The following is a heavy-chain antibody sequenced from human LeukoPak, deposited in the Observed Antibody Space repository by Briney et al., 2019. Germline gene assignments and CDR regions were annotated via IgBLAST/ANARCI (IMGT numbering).Heavy chain of an antibody. CDR3: TTITRSREHGDY. Sequence: GGSLRLSCAASGFTFSKAWMSWVRQAPAKGLEWVGRIKSKTDGGTTDYAAPVKGRFTISRDDTKHTLSLAMNSLKTEDTAVYYCTTITRSREHGDYWGQGTVVTVST. CDR2: IKSKTDGGTT. CDR1: GFTFSKAW. J-gene: IGHJ4*02. D-gene: IGHD3-10*01. V-gene: IGHV3-15*01.